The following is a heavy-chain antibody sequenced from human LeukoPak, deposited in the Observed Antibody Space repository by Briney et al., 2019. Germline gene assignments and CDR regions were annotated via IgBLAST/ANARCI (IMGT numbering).Heavy chain of an antibody. CDR3: ARASGDSCTSSTCFKSLYYYYMDV. CDR1: GYTFTSYY. V-gene: IGHV1-46*01. D-gene: IGHD2-2*01. J-gene: IGHJ6*03. Sequence: ASVKVSCKASGYTFTSYYMHWVRQAPGQGLEWMGIINPSGGSTSYAQKFQGRVTMTRDTSTSTVYMELSSLRSEDTAVYYCARASGDSCTSSTCFKSLYYYYMDVWGKGTTVTVSS. CDR2: INPSGGST.